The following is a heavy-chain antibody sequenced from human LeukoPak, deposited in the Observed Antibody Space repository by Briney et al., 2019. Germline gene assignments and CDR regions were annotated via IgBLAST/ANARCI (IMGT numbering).Heavy chain of an antibody. CDR2: IRYDGSNK. J-gene: IGHJ4*02. Sequence: GRSLRLSCAASGFTFSSYGMHWVRQAPGKGLEWVAFIRYDGSNKYYADSVKGRFTISRDNSKNTLYLQMNSLRAEDTAVYYCAKLAQGIAAAGTPIFDYWGQGTLVTVSS. V-gene: IGHV3-30*02. CDR1: GFTFSSYG. D-gene: IGHD6-13*01. CDR3: AKLAQGIAAAGTPIFDY.